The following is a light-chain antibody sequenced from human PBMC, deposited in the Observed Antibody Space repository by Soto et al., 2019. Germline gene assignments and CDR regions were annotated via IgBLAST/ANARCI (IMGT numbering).Light chain of an antibody. CDR2: GAS. Sequence: ENVFTQSPGTPSLSPRGKATPSFRASQSVSSSYLAWYQQKPGQAPRLLIYGASSRATGIPDRFSGSGSGTDFTLTISRLEPEDFAVYYCQQYGSSRTFGQGTKVDIK. J-gene: IGKJ1*01. V-gene: IGKV3-20*01. CDR1: QSVSSSY. CDR3: QQYGSSRT.